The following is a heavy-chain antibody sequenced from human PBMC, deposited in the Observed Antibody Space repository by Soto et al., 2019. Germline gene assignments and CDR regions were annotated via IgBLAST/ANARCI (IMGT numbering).Heavy chain of an antibody. J-gene: IGHJ4*02. V-gene: IGHV4-59*01. CDR2: IYHSGST. CDR3: ARVREPATHYFHY. CDR1: GGSISRYY. Sequence: SSETLSLTCTVSGGSISRYYWSWIRQPPGKGLEWIGYIYHSGSTNYNPSLKSRVTISVDTSKNQFSLKLTSVTAADTAVYYCARVREPATHYFHYWGQGTLVTVSS. D-gene: IGHD2-15*01.